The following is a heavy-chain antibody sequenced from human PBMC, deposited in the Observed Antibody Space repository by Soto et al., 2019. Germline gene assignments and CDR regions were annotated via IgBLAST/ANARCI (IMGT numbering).Heavy chain of an antibody. D-gene: IGHD6-13*01. CDR1: SGSFSGYY. V-gene: IGHV4-34*01. J-gene: IGHJ4*02. Sequence: SETLSFTCADFSGSFSGYYWSWIRQPRGKGLEWIGEINNSGSTNYNPSLKSRVTISVDTSKNQFSLKLSSVTAADTAVYYCARGVIAAGGTKVALDYWGQGTLVTVPS. CDR3: ARGVIAAGGTKVALDY. CDR2: INNSGST.